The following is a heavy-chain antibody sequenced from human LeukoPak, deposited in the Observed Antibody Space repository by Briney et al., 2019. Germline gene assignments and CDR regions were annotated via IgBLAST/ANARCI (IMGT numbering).Heavy chain of an antibody. J-gene: IGHJ4*02. Sequence: PSETLSLTCAVYGASFGGYYWSWIRQPPGKGLEWIGEINHSGSTNYNPSLKSRVTISVDTSKNQFSLKLSSVTAADTAVYYCARGPFRAAALLGYWGQGTLVTVSS. CDR1: GASFGGYY. CDR3: ARGPFRAAALLGY. CDR2: INHSGST. D-gene: IGHD6-25*01. V-gene: IGHV4-34*01.